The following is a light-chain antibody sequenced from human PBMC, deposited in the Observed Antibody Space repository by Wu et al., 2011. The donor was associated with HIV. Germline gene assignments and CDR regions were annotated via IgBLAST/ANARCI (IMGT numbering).Light chain of an antibody. CDR1: QSVSSSY. J-gene: IGKJ2*01. CDR3: HQYGSGYLYK. CDR2: GAS. Sequence: EIVLTQSPGTLSLSPGERATLSCRASQSVSSSYLAWYQQKPGQAPRLLIYGASNRATGIPARFSGSGSGTDFTLIISRLEPEDSAVYYCHQYGSGYLYKFGQGTKLEIK. V-gene: IGKV3-20*01.